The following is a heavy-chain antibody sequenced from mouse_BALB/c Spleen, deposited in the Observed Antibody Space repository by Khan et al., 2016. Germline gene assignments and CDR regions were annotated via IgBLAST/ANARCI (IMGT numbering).Heavy chain of an antibody. CDR1: GYTFTTAG. J-gene: IGHJ2*01. Sequence: QIQLVQSGPELKKPGETVRISCKASGYTFTTAGMQWVQKMPGKGLKWIGWINTHSGVPKYAEDFKGRFAFSLGTSASTAYLQIRNLKNEDTATYCWTKTVANSGYFDYWGQGTTLTVSS. D-gene: IGHD4-1*01. CDR3: TKTVANSGYFDY. V-gene: IGHV9-4*02. CDR2: INTHSGVP.